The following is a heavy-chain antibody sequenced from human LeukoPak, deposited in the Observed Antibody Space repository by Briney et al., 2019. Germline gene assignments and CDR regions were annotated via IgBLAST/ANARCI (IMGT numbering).Heavy chain of an antibody. J-gene: IGHJ4*02. CDR3: ARDGHYDFWSGYSDY. CDR2: INPNSGGT. V-gene: IGHV1-2*02. Sequence: ASVKASCKASGYTFTGYYMHWVRQAPGQGLEWMGWINPNSGGTNYAQKFQGRVTMTRDTSISTAYMELSRLRSDDTAVYYCARDGHYDFWSGYSDYWGQGTLVTVSS. D-gene: IGHD3-3*01. CDR1: GYTFTGYY.